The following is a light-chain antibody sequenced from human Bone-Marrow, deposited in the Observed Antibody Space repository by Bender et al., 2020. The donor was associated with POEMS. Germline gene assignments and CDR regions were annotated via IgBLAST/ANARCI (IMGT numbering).Light chain of an antibody. CDR1: SSDVGGYNF. V-gene: IGLV2-14*03. Sequence: QSALTQPASVSGSPGQSITISCTGTSSDVGGYNFVSWYQQHPGNAPKLMVYDVSNRPSGVSNRFSGSKSGNTASLTISGLLPEDEADYYCSSYTSSNTLVFGGGTKLTVL. CDR3: SSYTSSNTLV. CDR2: DVS. J-gene: IGLJ3*02.